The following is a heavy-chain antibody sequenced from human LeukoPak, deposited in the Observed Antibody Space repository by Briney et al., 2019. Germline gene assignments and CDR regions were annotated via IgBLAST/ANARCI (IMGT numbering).Heavy chain of an antibody. Sequence: PGGTLRLSCAAASGFTISRFWMNCVRHAPGKGLEWVANIKQDGSEKYYVDSVKGRFTISRDNAKNSLYLQMNSLRAEDTAVYYCARESWIQLGDYWGQGTLVTVSS. J-gene: IGHJ4*02. V-gene: IGHV3-7*01. CDR3: ARESWIQLGDY. D-gene: IGHD5-18*01. CDR1: GFTISRFW. CDR2: IKQDGSEK.